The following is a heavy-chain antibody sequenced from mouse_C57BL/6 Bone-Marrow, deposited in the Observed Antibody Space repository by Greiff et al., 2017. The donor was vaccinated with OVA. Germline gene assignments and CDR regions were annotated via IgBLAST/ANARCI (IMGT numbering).Heavy chain of an antibody. Sequence: QVQLKQSGAELAKPGASVKLSCKASGYTFTSYWMHWVKQRPGQGLEWIGYINPSSGYTKYNQKFKDKATLTADKSSSTAYMQLSSLTYEDSAVYDSARSVYDYDVHWYFDVWGTGTTVTVSS. CDR2: INPSSGYT. CDR1: GYTFTSYW. D-gene: IGHD2-4*01. J-gene: IGHJ1*03. CDR3: ARSVYDYDVHWYFDV. V-gene: IGHV1-7*01.